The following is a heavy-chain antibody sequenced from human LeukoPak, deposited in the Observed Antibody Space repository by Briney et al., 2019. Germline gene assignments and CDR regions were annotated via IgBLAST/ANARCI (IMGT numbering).Heavy chain of an antibody. CDR3: ATSGFSGYDHPS. CDR1: GFTFSSYS. Sequence: GGSLRLSCAASGFTFSSYSMNWVRQAPGKGLEWVSVIRGGADDTSYADSVKGRFTISRDNSKNTLFLQMDGLRVEDTAVYYCATSGFSGYDHPSWGQGTLVTVSS. CDR2: IRGGADDT. D-gene: IGHD5-12*01. V-gene: IGHV3-23*01. J-gene: IGHJ5*02.